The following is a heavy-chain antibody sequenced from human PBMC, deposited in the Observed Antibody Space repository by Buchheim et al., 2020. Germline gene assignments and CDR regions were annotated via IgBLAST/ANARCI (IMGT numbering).Heavy chain of an antibody. CDR3: ARVASSSWYGVYYYYYMDV. CDR2: IKQDGSEK. Sequence: EVQLVESGGGLVQPGGSLRLSCAASGFTFSSYWMSWVRQAPVKGLEWVANIKQDGSEKYYVDSVKGRFTISRDNAKNSLYLQMNSLRAEDTAVYYCARVASSSWYGVYYYYYMDVWGKGTT. V-gene: IGHV3-7*01. J-gene: IGHJ6*03. D-gene: IGHD6-13*01. CDR1: GFTFSSYW.